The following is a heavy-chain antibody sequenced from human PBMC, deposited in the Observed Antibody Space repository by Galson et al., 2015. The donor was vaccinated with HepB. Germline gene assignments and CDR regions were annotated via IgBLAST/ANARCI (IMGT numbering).Heavy chain of an antibody. CDR2: SSAYRDKA. CDR3: VRDCDCSGRNCVDCFDP. V-gene: IGHV1-18*04. D-gene: IGHD2-15*01. Sequence: SVKVSCKASGYSFSNYGISWVRQAPGQGLEWLGWSSAYRDKANYAQIVQGRVTMTTDTSTRTAYMELRSLTSDDTAMYYCVRDCDCSGRNCVDCFDPWGQGILVTVSS. CDR1: GYSFSNYG. J-gene: IGHJ5*02.